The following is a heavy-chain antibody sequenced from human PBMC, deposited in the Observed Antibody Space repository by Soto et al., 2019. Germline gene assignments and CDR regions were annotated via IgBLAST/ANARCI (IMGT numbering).Heavy chain of an antibody. CDR1: GFNFNSFT. CDR2: ISSSGYI. J-gene: IGHJ6*02. V-gene: IGHV3-21*01. CDR3: ARDCSGGSCYPGMDV. Sequence: GGSLRLSCAASGFNFNSFTINWARQVPGKRLEWLSSISSSGYIFSTDSVRGRFTISRDNAKNSVYLQINSLRAEDTAVYFCARDCSGGSCYPGMDVWGQGTTVTVSS. D-gene: IGHD2-15*01.